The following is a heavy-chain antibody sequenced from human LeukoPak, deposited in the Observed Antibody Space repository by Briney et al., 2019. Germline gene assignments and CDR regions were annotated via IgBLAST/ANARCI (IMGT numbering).Heavy chain of an antibody. CDR1: GYTFTGYY. D-gene: IGHD1-1*01. CDR3: ARDLEARSQYWFDP. Sequence: ASVKVSCKASGYTFTGYYMHWVRQAPGQGLEWMGWINPNSGGTNYAQKFQGWVTMTRDTSISTAYMELSRLRSDDTAVYYCARDLEARSQYWFDPWGQGTLVTVSS. CDR2: INPNSGGT. J-gene: IGHJ5*02. V-gene: IGHV1-2*04.